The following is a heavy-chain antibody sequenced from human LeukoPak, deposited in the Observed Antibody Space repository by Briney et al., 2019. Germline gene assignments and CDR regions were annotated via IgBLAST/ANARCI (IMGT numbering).Heavy chain of an antibody. CDR3: AKDSFSLTPMVRGAYFDY. J-gene: IGHJ4*02. CDR1: GFTFSSYG. Sequence: GGSLRLSCAASGFTFSSYGMHWVRQAPGKGLEWVAFIRYDGSNKYYADSVKGRFTISRDNSKNTLYLQMNSLRSEDTAVYYCAKDSFSLTPMVRGAYFDYWGQGTLVTVSS. D-gene: IGHD3-10*01. CDR2: IRYDGSNK. V-gene: IGHV3-30*02.